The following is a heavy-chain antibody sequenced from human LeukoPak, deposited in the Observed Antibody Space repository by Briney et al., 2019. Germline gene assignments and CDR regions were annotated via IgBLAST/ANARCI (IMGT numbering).Heavy chain of an antibody. CDR3: ARDAPYSSSWYGIDY. CDR1: GYSISSGYY. V-gene: IGHV4-4*07. CDR2: IYTSGST. J-gene: IGHJ4*02. D-gene: IGHD6-13*01. Sequence: PSETLSLTCDVSGYSISSGYYWSWIRQPAGKGLEWIGRIYTSGSTNFNPSLKSRVTLSVDTSKNQFSLRLTSVTAADTAVYYCARDAPYSSSWYGIDYWGQGTLVTVSS.